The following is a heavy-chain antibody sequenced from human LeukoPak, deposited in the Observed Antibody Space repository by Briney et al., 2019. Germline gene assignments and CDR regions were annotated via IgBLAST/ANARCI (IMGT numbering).Heavy chain of an antibody. Sequence: GGSLRLSCAASGFTFSSYWMSWVRQAPGKGLEWVANIKQDGSEKYYVDSVKGRFTISRDNAKNSPYLQMNSLRAEDTAVYYCTRAPSWNYDSSGYSDYWGQGTLVTVSS. V-gene: IGHV3-7*01. CDR1: GFTFSSYW. CDR2: IKQDGSEK. J-gene: IGHJ4*02. CDR3: TRAPSWNYDSSGYSDY. D-gene: IGHD3-22*01.